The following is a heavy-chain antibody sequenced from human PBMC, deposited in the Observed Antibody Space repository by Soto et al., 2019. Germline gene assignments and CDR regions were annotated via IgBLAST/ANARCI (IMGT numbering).Heavy chain of an antibody. CDR3: AKDRLGDYYYYGMDV. Sequence: EVQLLQSGGGLVQPGGSPRLSCVGSGFTFSRYAMIWVRQTPGKGLERVSGIGDRGTTTYYADSVKGRFTISRDNSGNTLFLQMNSLRAEDTAVYYCAKDRLGDYYYYGMDVWGQGTTVTVS. J-gene: IGHJ6*02. CDR2: IGDRGTTT. CDR1: GFTFSRYA. V-gene: IGHV3-23*01. D-gene: IGHD4-17*01.